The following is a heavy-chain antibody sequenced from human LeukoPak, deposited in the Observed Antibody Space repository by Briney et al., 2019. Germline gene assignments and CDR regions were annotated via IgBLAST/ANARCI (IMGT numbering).Heavy chain of an antibody. J-gene: IGHJ4*01. CDR1: GASINNNF. D-gene: IGHD3-22*01. V-gene: IGHV4-59*08. Sequence: SETLSLTCTVSGASINNNFWTWIRQPPGKGLEWIGYIYSSGSANYNPSLKSRVIISGDTSKNQISLNLTSVTAADTAVYFCARHRDYYDTWGHGTLVTVSS. CDR3: ARHRDYYDT. CDR2: IYSSGSA.